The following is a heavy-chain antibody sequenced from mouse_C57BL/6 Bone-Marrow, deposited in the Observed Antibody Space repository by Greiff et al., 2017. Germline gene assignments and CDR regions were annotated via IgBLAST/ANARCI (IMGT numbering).Heavy chain of an antibody. J-gene: IGHJ4*01. CDR3: ARRGGDGYYYAMDY. CDR1: GYTFTDYN. CDR2: INPNNGGT. V-gene: IGHV1-18*01. D-gene: IGHD2-3*01. Sequence: VQLQQSGPELVKPGASVKIPCKASGYTFTDYNMDWVKQSHGKSLEWIGDINPNNGGTIYNQKFKGKATLTVDKSSSTAYMELRSLTSEDTAVYYCARRGGDGYYYAMDYGGQGTSVTVSS.